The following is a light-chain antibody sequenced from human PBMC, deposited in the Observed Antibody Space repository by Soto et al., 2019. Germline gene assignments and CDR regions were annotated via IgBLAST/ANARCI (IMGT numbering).Light chain of an antibody. Sequence: EIGLTQSPATLSLSTGERATLSCRASQSVSSYLAWYQQKPGQAPRLLIYDASNRATGIPARFSGSGSGTDFTLTISSLEPEDFAVYYCQQRSNWPSTFGQGTKVDIK. J-gene: IGKJ1*01. CDR2: DAS. V-gene: IGKV3-11*01. CDR3: QQRSNWPST. CDR1: QSVSSY.